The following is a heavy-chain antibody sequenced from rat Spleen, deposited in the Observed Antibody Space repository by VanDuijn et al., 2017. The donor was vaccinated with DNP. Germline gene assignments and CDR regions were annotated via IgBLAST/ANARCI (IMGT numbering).Heavy chain of an antibody. V-gene: IGHV5-29*01. CDR3: TTGYYGYWFTY. CDR2: ISYDGSST. J-gene: IGHJ3*01. CDR1: ELSFSKYG. D-gene: IGHD1-6*01. Sequence: EVQLVESGGGVVQPGRSLKLSCVASELSFSKYGMAWVRQAPTQGLEWVATISYDGSSTYYRDSVKGRFTISRDNAKSTLYLQMDSLRSEDTATYYCTTGYYGYWFTYWGQGTLVTVSS.